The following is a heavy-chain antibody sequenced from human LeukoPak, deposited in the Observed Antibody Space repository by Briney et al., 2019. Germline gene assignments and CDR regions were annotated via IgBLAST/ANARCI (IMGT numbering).Heavy chain of an antibody. Sequence: ASVKVSCKASGYTFTGYYIHWVRQAPGQGLEWMGWINPNSGGTNYAQKFQGRVTMTRDTSISTAYMDLSRLTSDDTAVYYCARAPLEGFDYWGQGTLVTVSS. V-gene: IGHV1-2*02. CDR3: ARAPLEGFDY. J-gene: IGHJ4*02. CDR1: GYTFTGYY. CDR2: INPNSGGT.